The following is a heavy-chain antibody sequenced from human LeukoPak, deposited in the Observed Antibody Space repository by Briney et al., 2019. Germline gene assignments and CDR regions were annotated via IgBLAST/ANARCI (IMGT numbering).Heavy chain of an antibody. Sequence: GGSLRLSCAASGLTFSSYAMSWVRQAPGKGLEWVSAISGSGGSTYYADSVKGRFTISRDNSKNTLYLQMNSLRAEDTAVYYCANGLRRWIQLWLPAGYWGQGTLVTVSS. CDR2: ISGSGGST. CDR3: ANGLRRWIQLWLPAGY. V-gene: IGHV3-23*01. J-gene: IGHJ4*02. CDR1: GLTFSSYA. D-gene: IGHD5-18*01.